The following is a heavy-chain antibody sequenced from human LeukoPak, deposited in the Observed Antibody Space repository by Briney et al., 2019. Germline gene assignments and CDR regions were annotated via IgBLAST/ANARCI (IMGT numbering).Heavy chain of an antibody. CDR2: ISDSGGST. J-gene: IGHJ6*02. Sequence: QAGGSLRLSCAASGFTFSSQAMSWVRQPPGKGLEWVSSISDSGGSTYYADSVKGRFTISRDNSKNTLYLQMSSLRVEDTAVFYCASGAGYSYDDGMDVWGQGTTVTVSS. CDR1: GFTFSSQA. CDR3: ASGAGYSYDDGMDV. V-gene: IGHV3-23*01. D-gene: IGHD5-18*01.